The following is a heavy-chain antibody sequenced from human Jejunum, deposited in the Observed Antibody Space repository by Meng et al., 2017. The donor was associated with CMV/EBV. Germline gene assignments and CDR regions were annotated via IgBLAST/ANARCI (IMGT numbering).Heavy chain of an antibody. CDR3: ARDSYHYGSSTYNRFDP. CDR1: SIRTYW. CDR2: IHHSGTT. V-gene: IGHV4-59*01. D-gene: IGHD3-10*01. Sequence: SIRTYWWSWIRQSPGKGLEWIGYIHHSGTTNHNPSLRSRVIMSVDTSNNQFSLKLTSVTAADTAVYYCARDSYHYGSSTYNRFDPWGQGILVTVSS. J-gene: IGHJ5*02.